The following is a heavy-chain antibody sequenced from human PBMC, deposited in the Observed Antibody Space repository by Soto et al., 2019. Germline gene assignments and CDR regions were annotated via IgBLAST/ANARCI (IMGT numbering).Heavy chain of an antibody. CDR2: ISYDGSNK. J-gene: IGHJ5*02. V-gene: IGHV3-30*04. Sequence: GGSLRLSCAASGFTFSSYAMHWVRQAPGKGLEWVAVISYDGSNKYYADSVKGRFTISRDNSKNTLYLQMNSLRAEDTAVYYCARGFTYYYDSSGYYPLGPWGQGTLVTVSS. CDR3: ARGFTYYYDSSGYYPLGP. CDR1: GFTFSSYA. D-gene: IGHD3-22*01.